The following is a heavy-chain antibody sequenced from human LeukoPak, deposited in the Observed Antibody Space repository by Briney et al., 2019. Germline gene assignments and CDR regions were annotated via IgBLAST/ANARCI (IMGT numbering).Heavy chain of an antibody. CDR1: GFTFRSYA. D-gene: IGHD3-10*01. V-gene: IGHV3-64D*06. Sequence: GGSLRLSCSASGFTFRSYAMHWFRQAPGKGLEYVSAIRSGGGDTYYADSVKGRFTISRDNSKNMLYLQMSSPRPEDTAVYYCARERIYFGSGGDLTDARLFYYYGMDVWGQGTTVTVSS. CDR3: ARERIYFGSGGDLTDARLFYYYGMDV. CDR2: IRSGGGDT. J-gene: IGHJ6*02.